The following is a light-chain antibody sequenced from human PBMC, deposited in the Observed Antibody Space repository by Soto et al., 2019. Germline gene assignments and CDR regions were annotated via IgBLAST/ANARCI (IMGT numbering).Light chain of an antibody. J-gene: IGKJ1*01. CDR2: DAS. Sequence: DIQMTQSPSTLSTPVGHSVTITCRASQSITNWLAWYQQKPGKAPNLLIYDASNLQSGVPSRFSGSGSGTEFTLTISSLQPDDFATYYCQHYRTYPWTFGQGTKV. V-gene: IGKV1-5*01. CDR3: QHYRTYPWT. CDR1: QSITNW.